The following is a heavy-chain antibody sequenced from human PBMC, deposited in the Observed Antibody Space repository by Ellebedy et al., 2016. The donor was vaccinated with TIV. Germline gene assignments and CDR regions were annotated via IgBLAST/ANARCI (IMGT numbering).Heavy chain of an antibody. V-gene: IGHV3-23*01. D-gene: IGHD2-21*02. Sequence: PGGSLRLSCAASGFSFSSYALSWVRQAPGQGLEWVSAISGSGGSTYYADSVKGRFTISRDNSKNMLYLQMNRLRAEDTAVYFCAKEGSLTVVVTTVDYWGQGSLVTVSS. J-gene: IGHJ4*02. CDR2: ISGSGGST. CDR3: AKEGSLTVVVTTVDY. CDR1: GFSFSSYA.